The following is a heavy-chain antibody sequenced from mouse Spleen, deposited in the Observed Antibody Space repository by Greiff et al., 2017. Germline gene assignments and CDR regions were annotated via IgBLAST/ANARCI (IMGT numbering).Heavy chain of an antibody. D-gene: IGHD2-4*01. CDR3: ATPYDSFDY. CDR1: GYAFTNYL. CDR2: INPGSGGT. J-gene: IGHJ2*01. Sequence: VQLQQSGAELVRPGTSVKVSCKASGYAFTNYLIEWVKQRPGQGLEWIGVINPGSGGTNYNEKFKGKATLTADKSSSTAYMQLSSLTSEDSAVYFCATPYDSFDYWGQGTTLTVSS. V-gene: IGHV1-54*01.